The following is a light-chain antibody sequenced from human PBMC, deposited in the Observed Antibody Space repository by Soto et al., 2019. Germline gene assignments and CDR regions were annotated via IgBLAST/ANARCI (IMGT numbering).Light chain of an antibody. Sequence: EIVMTQSPGTLSVSPGESATLSCRASQSVRSNLAWYQQKPGQAPRLLINGVSTRATGIPARFSGSGSGTEFTLTISSLQSEDSAVYYCQQHNNWPLTFGGGTKVEL. CDR1: QSVRSN. V-gene: IGKV3-15*01. J-gene: IGKJ4*01. CDR2: GVS. CDR3: QQHNNWPLT.